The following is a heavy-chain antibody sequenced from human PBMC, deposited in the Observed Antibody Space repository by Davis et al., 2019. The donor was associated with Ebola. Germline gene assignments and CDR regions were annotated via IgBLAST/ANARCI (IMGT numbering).Heavy chain of an antibody. J-gene: IGHJ6*02. CDR2: ISSSGSTI. V-gene: IGHV3-48*04. CDR3: ARRESTYYYDSSGYFGGRYYYYGMDV. CDR1: GFTFSSYW. Sequence: GESLKISCAASGFTFSSYWMSWVRQAPGKGLEWVSYISSSGSTIYYADSVKGRFTISRDNAKNSLYLQMNSLRAEDTAVYYCARRESTYYYDSSGYFGGRYYYYGMDVWGQGTTVTVSS. D-gene: IGHD3-22*01.